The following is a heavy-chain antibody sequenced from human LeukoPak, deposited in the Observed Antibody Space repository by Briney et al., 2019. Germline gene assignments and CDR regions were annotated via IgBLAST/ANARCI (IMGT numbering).Heavy chain of an antibody. V-gene: IGHV3-21*01. CDR1: GFTFSSYS. J-gene: IGHJ1*01. Sequence: SGGSLRLSCAASGFTFSSYSMNWVRQAPGKGLEWVSSISSSSSYIYYADSVKGRFTISRDNAKNSLYLQMNSLRAEDTAVYYCARDARNYDSSGYYLDLPPEYFQHWGQGTLVTVSS. CDR2: ISSSSSYI. D-gene: IGHD3-22*01. CDR3: ARDARNYDSSGYYLDLPPEYFQH.